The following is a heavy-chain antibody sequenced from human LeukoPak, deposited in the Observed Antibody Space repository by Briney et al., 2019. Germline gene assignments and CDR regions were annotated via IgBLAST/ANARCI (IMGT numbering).Heavy chain of an antibody. CDR2: MNPNNSDI. D-gene: IGHD1-14*01. Sequence: GASVKVSCKASGYTFTGYHMNWVRQATGQGLEWVGWMNPNNSDIGYAQKFQGRVTMTRNTSIGTAYMELSSLRSEDTAIYYCVRVPPGTTIYAYWGQGTLVTVSS. CDR1: GYTFTGYH. CDR3: VRVPPGTTIYAY. V-gene: IGHV1-8*01. J-gene: IGHJ4*02.